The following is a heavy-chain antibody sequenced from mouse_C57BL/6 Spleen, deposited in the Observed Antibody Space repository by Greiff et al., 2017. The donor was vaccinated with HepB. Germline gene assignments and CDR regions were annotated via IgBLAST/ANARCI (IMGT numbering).Heavy chain of an antibody. Sequence: VQLKESGPELVKPGASVKISCKASGYAFSSSWMNWVKQRPGKGLEWIGRIYPGDGDTNYNGKFKGKATLTADKSSSTAYMQLSSLTSEDSAVYFCARERDITTVVADYWGQGTTLTVSS. CDR3: ARERDITTVVADY. J-gene: IGHJ2*01. CDR1: GYAFSSSW. V-gene: IGHV1-82*01. D-gene: IGHD1-1*01. CDR2: IYPGDGDT.